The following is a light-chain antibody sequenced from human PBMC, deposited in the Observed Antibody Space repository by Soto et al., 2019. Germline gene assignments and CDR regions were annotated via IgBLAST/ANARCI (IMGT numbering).Light chain of an antibody. V-gene: IGLV1-47*01. CDR1: NSNIGRDN. CDR2: RNN. J-gene: IGLJ2*01. CDR3: AAWDDSRSGVV. Sequence: QSVLTQPPSASGAPGQRVTISCTGSNSNIGRDNVYWYQHLPGTTPKLLIYRNNQRPSGVPDRFSGFKSGTSASLAISGLRSEDESDYYCAAWDDSRSGVVFGGGTKLTVL.